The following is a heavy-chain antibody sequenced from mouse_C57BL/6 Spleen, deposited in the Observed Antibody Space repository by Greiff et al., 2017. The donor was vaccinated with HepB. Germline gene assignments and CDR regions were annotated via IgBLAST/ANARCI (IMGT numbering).Heavy chain of an antibody. CDR2: IYPGSGST. CDR1: GYTFTSYW. CDR3: ARGAYYSNYEDY. D-gene: IGHD2-5*01. V-gene: IGHV1-55*01. J-gene: IGHJ2*01. Sequence: VQLQQSGAELVKPGASVKMSCKASGYTFTSYWITWVKQRPGQGLEWIGAIYPGSGSTNYNEKFKSKATLTVDKSASTADMQLSSLTSEDSAVYYCARGAYYSNYEDYWGQGTTLTVSS.